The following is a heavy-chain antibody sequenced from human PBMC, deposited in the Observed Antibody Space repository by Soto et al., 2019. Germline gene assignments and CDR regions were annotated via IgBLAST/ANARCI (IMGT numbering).Heavy chain of an antibody. J-gene: IGHJ3*01. CDR2: IFPSGNT. Sequence: QLQLQESGSGLVTPSQTLSLTCAVSGDSITSGGYSWHWIRQPPGTGLEWIGSIFPSGNTFYNPSLERRGTISMDGSQNQFSLELTSVTAADTALYYCARAGRETMSSVSAYVTWGQVTMVTVSS. D-gene: IGHD2-21*01. CDR3: ARAGRETMSSVSAYVT. V-gene: IGHV4-30-2*01. CDR1: GDSITSGGYS.